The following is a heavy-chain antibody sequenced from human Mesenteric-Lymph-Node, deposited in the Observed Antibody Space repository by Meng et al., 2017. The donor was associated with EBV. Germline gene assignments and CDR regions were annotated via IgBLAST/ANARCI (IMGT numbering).Heavy chain of an antibody. Sequence: PRPPLVKPSATLSLTCSVSACSISSFSYYWTWIRQPPGKGLEWIGKIYSSGSTNYNPSLKSQVTISIDTSRNQFSLKLSSVTAADTAIYYCARVTPGVTNWFDPWGQGTLVTVSS. J-gene: IGHJ5*02. CDR2: IYSSGST. CDR1: ACSISSFSYY. CDR3: ARVTPGVTNWFDP. V-gene: IGHV4-39*07. D-gene: IGHD2-8*01.